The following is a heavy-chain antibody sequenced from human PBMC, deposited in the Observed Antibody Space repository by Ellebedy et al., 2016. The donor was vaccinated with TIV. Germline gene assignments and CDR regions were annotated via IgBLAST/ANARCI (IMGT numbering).Heavy chain of an antibody. J-gene: IGHJ6*02. V-gene: IGHV4-39*01. D-gene: IGHD6-6*01. CDR3: ARSSRYYGMDV. CDR2: IYYSGST. Sequence: SETLSLTXTVSGGSISSSSYYWGWIRQPPGKGLEWIGSIYYSGSTYYNPSLKSRVTISVDTSKNQFSLKLSSVTAADTAVYYCARSSRYYGMDVWGQGTTVTVSS. CDR1: GGSISSSSYY.